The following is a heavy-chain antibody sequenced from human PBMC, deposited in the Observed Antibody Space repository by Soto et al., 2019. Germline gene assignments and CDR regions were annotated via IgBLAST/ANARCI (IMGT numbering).Heavy chain of an antibody. J-gene: IGHJ4*02. V-gene: IGHV1-69*13. CDR3: ATRGLSRYFDY. Sequence: SVKVSCKASGCTFSSYAISWVRQAPGQGLEWMGGIIPIVGTANYAQKFQGRVTITADESTSTAYMELSSLRSEDTAVYYCATRGLSRYFDYWGQGTLVTVSS. CDR1: GCTFSSYA. D-gene: IGHD3-16*02. CDR2: IIPIVGTA.